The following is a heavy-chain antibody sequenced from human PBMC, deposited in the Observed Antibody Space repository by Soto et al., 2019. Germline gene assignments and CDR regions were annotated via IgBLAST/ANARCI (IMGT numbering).Heavy chain of an antibody. J-gene: IGHJ4*02. D-gene: IGHD6-19*01. CDR2: ISNSGGRT. Sequence: EVHLLESGGGLVQPGGSLRLSCAASGFTFTSHAMSWVRQSPGKGPEWVSGISNSGGRTFTADSVKGRCAISRDNSRNTLDLQMNSLRVEHTAIYYCAKDFSSGWTYYFDTWGQGILVTVSS. CDR3: AKDFSSGWTYYFDT. V-gene: IGHV3-23*01. CDR1: GFTFTSHA.